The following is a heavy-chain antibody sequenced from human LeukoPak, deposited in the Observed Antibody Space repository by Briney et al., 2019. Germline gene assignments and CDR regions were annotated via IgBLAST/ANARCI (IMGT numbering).Heavy chain of an antibody. CDR2: IKQDGSEK. Sequence: PGGSLRLSCAASGFTFSRYWMSWARQAPGKGLEWVANIKQDGSEKYYVDSVKGRFTISRDNAKNSLYLQIDSLRAEDTAVYYCARDESFAGDYPYWGQGTLVTVSS. CDR1: GFTFSRYW. V-gene: IGHV3-7*01. D-gene: IGHD4-17*01. J-gene: IGHJ4*02. CDR3: ARDESFAGDYPY.